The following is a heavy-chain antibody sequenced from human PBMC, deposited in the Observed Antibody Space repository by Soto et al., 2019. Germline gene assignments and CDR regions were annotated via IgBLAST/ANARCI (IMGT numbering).Heavy chain of an antibody. CDR3: ATGMVRGVIAPFGY. Sequence: GASVKVSWKVSGYTLTELSKHWVRQAPGKGLEWMGGFDPEDGETIYAQKFQGRVTMTEDTSTDTAYMELSSLRSEDTAVYYCATGMVRGVIAPFGYWGQGTLVTVSS. CDR1: GYTLTELS. CDR2: FDPEDGET. J-gene: IGHJ4*02. D-gene: IGHD3-10*01. V-gene: IGHV1-24*01.